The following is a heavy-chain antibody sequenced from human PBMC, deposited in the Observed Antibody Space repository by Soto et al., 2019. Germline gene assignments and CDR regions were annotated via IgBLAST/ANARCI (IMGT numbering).Heavy chain of an antibody. CDR1: GFTLSDYA. Sequence: QVQVVESGGGVVQPGRSLSLSCAASGFTLSDYAMHWVRQAPGKGLEWVALLSNDGSNEKYANSLKGRFTISRDNSNNTVYLQMNSLRAKDTAVYYCVIGNGPGSYLVDYWGQGTLVTVSS. CDR3: VIGNGPGSYLVDY. J-gene: IGHJ4*02. V-gene: IGHV3-30-3*01. CDR2: LSNDGSNE. D-gene: IGHD3-10*01.